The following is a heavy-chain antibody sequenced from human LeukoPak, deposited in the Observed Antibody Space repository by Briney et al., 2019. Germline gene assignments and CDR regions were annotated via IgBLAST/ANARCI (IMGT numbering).Heavy chain of an antibody. D-gene: IGHD6-13*01. CDR1: GGSISSYY. Sequence: SETLSLTCTVSGGSISSYYWSWIRQPPGKGLEWIGYIYTSGSTNYNPSLKSRVTISVDTSKNQFSLKMSSVTAADTAVYYCARLGDSSETYYYYYYMDVWGKGTTVTVSS. V-gene: IGHV4-4*09. CDR2: IYTSGST. CDR3: ARLGDSSETYYYYYYMDV. J-gene: IGHJ6*03.